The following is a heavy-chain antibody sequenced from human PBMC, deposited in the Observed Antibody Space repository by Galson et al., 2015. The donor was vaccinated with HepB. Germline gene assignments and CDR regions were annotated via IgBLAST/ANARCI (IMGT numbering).Heavy chain of an antibody. CDR2: ISSSSSYI. J-gene: IGHJ4*02. V-gene: IGHV3-21*01. CDR1: GFTFSSFT. CDR3: ASDYCSSTSCYYYYFDD. D-gene: IGHD2-2*01. Sequence: SLRLSCAASGFTFSSFTMNWVRQAPGKGLEWVSSISSSSSYIYYADSMKGRFTISRDNAKNSLYLQMNSLRAEDTAVYYCASDYCSSTSCYYYYFDDWGQGTLVTVSS.